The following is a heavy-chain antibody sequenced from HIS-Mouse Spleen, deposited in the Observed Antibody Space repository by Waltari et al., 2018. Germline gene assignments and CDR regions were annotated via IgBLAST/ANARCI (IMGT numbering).Heavy chain of an antibody. CDR3: ARGGNWDDAFDI. Sequence: QVQLVQSGAEVKKPGASVKVSCKASGYTFTGYYMHWVRQAPGQGLEWKGWSNPNRGGTNHEQKLQGRVTMTRDTSISTAYMELSRLRSDDTAVYYCARGGNWDDAFDIWGQGTMVTVSS. V-gene: IGHV1-2*02. D-gene: IGHD7-27*01. J-gene: IGHJ3*02. CDR1: GYTFTGYY. CDR2: SNPNRGGT.